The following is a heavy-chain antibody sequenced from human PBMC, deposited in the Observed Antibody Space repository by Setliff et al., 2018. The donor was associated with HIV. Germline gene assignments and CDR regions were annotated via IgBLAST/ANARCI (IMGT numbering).Heavy chain of an antibody. Sequence: PSETLSLTCTVSGGSIGGFYWNWIRQPPGKGLEWIGTIYYNGNTFYDPSLKSRVTISIDMSKNQFSLKLTSVAAADTAVYYCAKRPGYGYPFHIWGQGTMVTVSS. J-gene: IGHJ3*02. CDR3: AKRPGYGYPFHI. V-gene: IGHV4-59*04. D-gene: IGHD5-18*01. CDR2: IYYNGNT. CDR1: GGSIGGFY.